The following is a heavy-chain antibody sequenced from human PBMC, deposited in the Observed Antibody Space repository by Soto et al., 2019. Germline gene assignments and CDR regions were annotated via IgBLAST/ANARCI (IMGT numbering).Heavy chain of an antibody. V-gene: IGHV1-69*05. Sequence: QVQLVQSGAEVKKPGSSVKVSCKASGGTFSNYAITWVRQAPGHGLEWMGGIIPMFRTPNYAQKFQGRVTITSDESTSTAYMELNSLTSEDTAMYYCARGAWRHSYDVTGYYFDYWGQGTLVTVSS. J-gene: IGHJ4*02. CDR1: GGTFSNYA. CDR2: IIPMFRTP. D-gene: IGHD3-9*01. CDR3: ARGAWRHSYDVTGYYFDY.